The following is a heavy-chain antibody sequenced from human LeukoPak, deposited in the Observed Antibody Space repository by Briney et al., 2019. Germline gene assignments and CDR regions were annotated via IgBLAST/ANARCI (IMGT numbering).Heavy chain of an antibody. CDR3: VRDLGQSTSN. CDR2: ISSSGSTI. Sequence: PGGSLRLSCAASGFTFSSYEMNWVRQAPGKGLEWVSYISSSGSTIYYADSVKGRFTISRDNAKNSLYLQMNSLRAEDRAVYYCVRDLGQSTSNWGQGTLVTVSS. D-gene: IGHD2-2*01. V-gene: IGHV3-48*03. CDR1: GFTFSSYE. J-gene: IGHJ4*02.